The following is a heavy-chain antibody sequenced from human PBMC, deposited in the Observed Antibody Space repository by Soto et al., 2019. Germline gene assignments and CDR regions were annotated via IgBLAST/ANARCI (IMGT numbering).Heavy chain of an antibody. CDR2: IKQDGSEK. CDR3: ARVTYDFWSGYSPRYMDV. Sequence: EVQLVESGGGLVQPGGSLRLSCAASGFTFSSYWMSWVRQAPGKGLEWVANIKQDGSEKYYVDSVKGRFTISRDNAKNSLYLQMNRLRAEDTAVYYCARVTYDFWSGYSPRYMDVWGKGTTVTVSS. J-gene: IGHJ6*03. CDR1: GFTFSSYW. V-gene: IGHV3-7*01. D-gene: IGHD3-3*01.